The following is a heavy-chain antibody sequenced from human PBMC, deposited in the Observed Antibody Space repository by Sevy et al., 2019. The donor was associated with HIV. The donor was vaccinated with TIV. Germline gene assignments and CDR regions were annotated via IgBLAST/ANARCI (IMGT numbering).Heavy chain of an antibody. CDR3: ATCYYRSGTPTDHYYGMDV. CDR2: ISTRSNTI. J-gene: IGHJ6*02. V-gene: IGHV3-48*01. D-gene: IGHD2-21*01. CDR1: GFSFGSYS. Sequence: GGCLRLSCAASGFSFGSYSMNWVRQAPGQGLERVSYISTRSNTIYYADSVKGRFTISRDNAKNSLYLQMNSLSAEDTAEYYCATCYYRSGTPTDHYYGMDVWGQGTTVNVSS.